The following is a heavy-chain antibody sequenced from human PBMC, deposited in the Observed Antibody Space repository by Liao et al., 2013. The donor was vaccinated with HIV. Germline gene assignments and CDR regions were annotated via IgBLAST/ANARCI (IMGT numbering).Heavy chain of an antibody. J-gene: IGHJ4*02. V-gene: IGHV4-34*01. CDR3: ARGGGGYSVERMTT. CDR1: GGSFSNYY. CDR2: INHSGST. D-gene: IGHD3-22*01. Sequence: QVQLQQWGAGLLKPSETLSLTCAVYGGSFSNYYWSWIRQPPGKGLEWIGEINHSGSTNYNPSLKSRVTISVDTSKNQFSLKLSSVTAADTAVYYCARGGGGYSVERMTTWGQGTLVTVSS.